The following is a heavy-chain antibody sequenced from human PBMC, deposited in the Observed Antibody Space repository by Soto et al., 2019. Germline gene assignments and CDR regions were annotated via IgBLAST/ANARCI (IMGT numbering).Heavy chain of an antibody. CDR1: GYTFTSYA. CDR2: INAGNGNT. D-gene: IGHD6-19*01. V-gene: IGHV1-3*05. J-gene: IGHJ4*02. Sequence: QVQLVQSGAEEKKPGASVKVSCKASGYTFTSYAMHWVRQAPGQRLEWMGWINAGNGNTKYSQKFQGRVTITRDKSASTAYMEMSSLRSEDTAVYDCARVHGIAVVDDYWGQGTLVTVSS. CDR3: ARVHGIAVVDDY.